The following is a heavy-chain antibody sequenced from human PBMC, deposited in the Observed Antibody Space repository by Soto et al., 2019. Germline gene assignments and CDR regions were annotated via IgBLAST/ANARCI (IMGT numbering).Heavy chain of an antibody. CDR1: GGSISSGGYS. V-gene: IGHV4-30-2*01. J-gene: IGHJ4*02. CDR3: ASLGRYCTNGVCYDY. D-gene: IGHD2-8*01. CDR2: IYHSGST. Sequence: PSETLSLTCAVSGGSISSGGYSWGWIRQPPGKGLEWIGYIYHSGSTYYNPSLKSRVTISVDRSKNQFSLKLSSVTAADTAVYYCASLGRYCTNGVCYDYWGQGTLVTVSS.